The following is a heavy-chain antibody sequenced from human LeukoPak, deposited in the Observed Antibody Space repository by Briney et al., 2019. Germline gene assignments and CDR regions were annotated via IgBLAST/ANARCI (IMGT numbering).Heavy chain of an antibody. Sequence: SETLSLTCTVSGGSISSGDHYWSWIRQPPGKGPEWIGYIYYSGSTYYNPSLKSRVTISADTSKNQFSLKLSSVTAADTAVYHCAAVPAARLYFDCWGQGTLVTVSS. CDR2: IYYSGST. J-gene: IGHJ4*02. V-gene: IGHV4-30-4*01. D-gene: IGHD2-2*01. CDR3: AAVPAARLYFDC. CDR1: GGSISSGDHY.